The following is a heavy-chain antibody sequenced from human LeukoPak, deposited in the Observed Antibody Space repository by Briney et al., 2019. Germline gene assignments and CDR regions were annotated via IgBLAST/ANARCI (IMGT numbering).Heavy chain of an antibody. CDR2: ITGGGDDT. V-gene: IGHV3-23*01. Sequence: GGSLTLSCTASGFTFSTYAMSWVRHAPGKGLEWFSAITGGGDDTYYADSVKGRFTISRDNSKNTLYLQMNSLRVEDTAVYYCAKGSSSSRPYYFDCWGQGDLVTVSS. CDR1: GFTFSTYA. J-gene: IGHJ4*02. D-gene: IGHD6-6*01. CDR3: AKGSSSSRPYYFDC.